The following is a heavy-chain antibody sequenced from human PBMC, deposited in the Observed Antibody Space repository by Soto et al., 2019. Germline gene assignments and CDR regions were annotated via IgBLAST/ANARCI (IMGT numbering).Heavy chain of an antibody. CDR3: GRKSYYDYCMDV. V-gene: IGHV3-23*01. CDR1: GFTFSSYA. Sequence: HHGGSLRLSCAASGFTFSSYAMSWVRQAPGKGLEWVSAISGSGDNTYYADSVKGRFTISRDNSRNTLYLQMNSLRAEDTAVYYCGRKSYYDYCMDVWGKGTTVTVSS. J-gene: IGHJ6*03. CDR2: ISGSGDNT.